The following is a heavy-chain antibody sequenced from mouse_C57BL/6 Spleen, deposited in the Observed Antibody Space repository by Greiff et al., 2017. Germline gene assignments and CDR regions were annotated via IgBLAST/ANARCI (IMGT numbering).Heavy chain of an antibody. V-gene: IGHV1-82*01. CDR2: IYPGDGDT. J-gene: IGHJ3*01. Sequence: QVQLQQSGPELVKPGASVKISCKASGYAFSSSWMNWVKQRPGKGLEWIGRIYPGDGDTNYNGKFKGKATLTADKSSSTAYMQLSSLTSEDSAVYFCARLVPHWDGFAYWGQGTLVTVSA. D-gene: IGHD4-1*01. CDR3: ARLVPHWDGFAY. CDR1: GYAFSSSW.